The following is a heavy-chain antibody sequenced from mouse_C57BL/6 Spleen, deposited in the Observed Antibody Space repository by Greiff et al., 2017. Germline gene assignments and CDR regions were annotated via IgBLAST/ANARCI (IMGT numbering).Heavy chain of an antibody. CDR3: AIDYDEGDWFAY. V-gene: IGHV1-82*01. CDR1: GYAFSSSW. J-gene: IGHJ3*01. D-gene: IGHD2-4*01. Sequence: QVQLQQSGPELVKPGASVKISCKASGYAFSSSWMNWVKQRPGKGLEWIGRIYPGDGDTNYNGKFKGKATLTADKSSSTAYMQLSSLTSEDSAVYFCAIDYDEGDWFAYWGQGTLVTVSA. CDR2: IYPGDGDT.